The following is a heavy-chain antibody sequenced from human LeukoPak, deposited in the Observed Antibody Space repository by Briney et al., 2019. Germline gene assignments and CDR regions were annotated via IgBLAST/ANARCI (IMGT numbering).Heavy chain of an antibody. CDR3: GRDSLGGDY. CDR1: GFIFSTFG. V-gene: IGHV3-33*08. D-gene: IGHD3-16*01. CDR2: IWNDGSKK. Sequence: GRSLRLSCAASGFIFSTFGMHWARRAPGKGRGWVAVIWNDGSKKFYAESVKGRFTISRDNSQNTLYLQMNRLRAEDTAVYYCGRDSLGGDYWGQGTLVTVSS. J-gene: IGHJ4*02.